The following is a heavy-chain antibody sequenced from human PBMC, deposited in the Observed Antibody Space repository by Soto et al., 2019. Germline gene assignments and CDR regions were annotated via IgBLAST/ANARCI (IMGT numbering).Heavy chain of an antibody. J-gene: IGHJ5*02. V-gene: IGHV3-23*01. CDR2: ISGSGGST. D-gene: IGHD6-6*01. Sequence: GGSLRLSCAASGFTFSSYAMSWVRQAPGKGLEWVSAISGSGGSTYYADSVKGRFTISRDNSKNTLYLQMNSLRAEDTAVYYCAKSPQSIGRPDWFDPWGQGTLVTSPQ. CDR1: GFTFSSYA. CDR3: AKSPQSIGRPDWFDP.